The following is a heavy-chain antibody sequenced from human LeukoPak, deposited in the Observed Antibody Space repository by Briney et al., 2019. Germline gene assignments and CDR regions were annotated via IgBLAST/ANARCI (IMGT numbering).Heavy chain of an antibody. D-gene: IGHD3-3*01. V-gene: IGHV3-33*06. Sequence: GGSPRLSCAASGFTFSSYGMHGVRPAPRKGLEWVAVIGYDGSNKYYADSVKGRFTISRDNSKNTLYPQMNNLRAQDPAAYYIAKGRRGEVITHEIVYWGQGAKATDSS. J-gene: IGHJ4*02. CDR3: AKGRRGEVITHEIVY. CDR2: IGYDGSNK. CDR1: GFTFSSYG.